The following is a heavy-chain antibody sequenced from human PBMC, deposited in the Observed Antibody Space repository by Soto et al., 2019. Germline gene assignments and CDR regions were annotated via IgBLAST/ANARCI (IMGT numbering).Heavy chain of an antibody. CDR3: ARESEDLTSNFDY. J-gene: IGHJ4*02. CDR2: IRRDGST. Sequence: KPGGSLRLSCAVTYFTVYDAYLSWVRQAPGKGLEWVSFIRRDGSTYYADSMKGRFTVSRDNAKNSVYLEMNSLSAEDTALYYCARESEDLTSNFDYWGQGTLVTVSS. V-gene: IGHV3-11*04. CDR1: YFTVYDAY.